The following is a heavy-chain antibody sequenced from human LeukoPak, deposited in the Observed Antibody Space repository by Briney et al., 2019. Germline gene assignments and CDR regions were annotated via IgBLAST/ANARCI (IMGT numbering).Heavy chain of an antibody. CDR2: ISYDGSNK. CDR1: GFTLSSYG. Sequence: GTSLRLSCAASGFTLSSYGMHWVRQAPGKGLEWVALISYDGSNKYYVDSVKGRFTISRDNSKNTLYLQMNSLRAEDTAVYYCAKGSGINHYHWIDPWGQGTLVTVSS. V-gene: IGHV3-30*18. CDR3: AKGSGINHYHWIDP. D-gene: IGHD1-14*01. J-gene: IGHJ5*02.